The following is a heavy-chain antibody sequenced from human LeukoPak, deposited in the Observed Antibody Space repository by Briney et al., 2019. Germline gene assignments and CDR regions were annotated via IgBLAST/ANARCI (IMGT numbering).Heavy chain of an antibody. CDR1: GVSINVSITRHY. J-gene: IGHJ4*02. D-gene: IGHD2-15*01. CDR2: ISYSGT. V-gene: IGHV4-59*11. Sequence: SETLSLTCAVSGVSINVSITRHYWGWIRQSPGKGLEWIGRISYSGTNYNPSLKSRVTMSLDTSKNQFSLKLNSVTAADTALYFCARDGGGDEGWDYWSQGTLVTVYS. CDR3: ARDGGGDEGWDY.